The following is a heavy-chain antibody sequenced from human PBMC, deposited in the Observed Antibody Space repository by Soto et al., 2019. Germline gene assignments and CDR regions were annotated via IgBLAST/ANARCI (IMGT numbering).Heavy chain of an antibody. CDR3: ARAGYGSGGSCYSDYYYGMDV. CDR2: IWYDGSNK. Sequence: GGSLRLSCAASGFTFSSYGMHWVRQAPGKGLEWVAVIWYDGSNKYYADSVKGRFTISRDNSKKTLYLQMNSLRAEDTAVYYCARAGYGSGGSCYSDYYYGMDVWGQGTTVTVSS. CDR1: GFTFSSYG. D-gene: IGHD2-15*01. V-gene: IGHV3-33*01. J-gene: IGHJ6*02.